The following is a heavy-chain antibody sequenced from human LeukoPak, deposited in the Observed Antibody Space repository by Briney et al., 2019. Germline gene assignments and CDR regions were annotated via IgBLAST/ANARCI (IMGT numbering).Heavy chain of an antibody. CDR3: ARDSPLTTVTTFPYWYFDL. V-gene: IGHV6-1*01. J-gene: IGHJ2*01. CDR1: GDSVSSNSAA. Sequence: SQTLSLTCAISGDSVSSNSAAWNWIRQSPSRGLEWLGRTYYRSKWYNDYAVSVKSRITINPDTSKNQFSRQLNSVTPEDTAVYYCARDSPLTTVTTFPYWYFDLWGRGTLVTVSS. CDR2: TYYRSKWYN. D-gene: IGHD4-17*01.